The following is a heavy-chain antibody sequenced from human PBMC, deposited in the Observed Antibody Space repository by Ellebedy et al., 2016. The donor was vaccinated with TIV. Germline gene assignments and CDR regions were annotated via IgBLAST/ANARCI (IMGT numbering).Heavy chain of an antibody. J-gene: IGHJ4*02. CDR1: GFTFSDYA. CDR2: ISYDGNKT. D-gene: IGHD3-9*01. CDR3: ASNYATYYDILTGYVFDY. Sequence: GGSLRLXXAASGFTFSDYAMHWVRQAPGKGPEWAALISYDGNKTDYADSVKGRFTISRDNSKNTLYLQMNSLRAEDTAVYYCASNYATYYDILTGYVFDYWGQGTLVTVSS. V-gene: IGHV3-30-3*01.